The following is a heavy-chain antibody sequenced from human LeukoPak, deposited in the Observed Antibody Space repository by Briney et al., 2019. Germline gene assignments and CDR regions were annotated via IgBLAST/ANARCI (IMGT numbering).Heavy chain of an antibody. D-gene: IGHD1-14*01. V-gene: IGHV3-7*01. Sequence: SGGSLRLSCAASGFTFSSYWMSWVRQAPGKGLEWVANIKQDGSEKYYVDSVKGRFTISRDNSKNTLYLQMNSLRAEDTAVYYCARDGSRTTYYYYYGMDVWGQGTTVTVSS. CDR3: ARDGSRTTYYYYYGMDV. CDR1: GFTFSSYW. J-gene: IGHJ6*02. CDR2: IKQDGSEK.